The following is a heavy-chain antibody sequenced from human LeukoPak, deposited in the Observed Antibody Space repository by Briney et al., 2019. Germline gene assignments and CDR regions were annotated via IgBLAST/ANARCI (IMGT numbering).Heavy chain of an antibody. CDR1: GFTFSSYS. D-gene: IGHD3-10*02. J-gene: IGHJ6*04. CDR2: ISTGSSTI. V-gene: IGHV3-48*04. Sequence: GGSLRLSCAASGFTFSSYSMNWVRQAPGKELEWVSYISTGSSTIYYADSVKGRFTISRDNAKNSLYLQMNSLRAEDTAVYYCAELGITVIGGVWGKGTTVTISS. CDR3: AELGITVIGGV.